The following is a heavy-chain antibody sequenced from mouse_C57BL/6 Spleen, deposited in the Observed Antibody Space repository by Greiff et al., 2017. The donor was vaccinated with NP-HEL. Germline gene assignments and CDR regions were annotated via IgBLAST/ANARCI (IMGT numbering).Heavy chain of an antibody. CDR3: ARRYSSGYHFDY. D-gene: IGHD3-2*02. Sequence: QVQLQQPGAELVKPGASVKLSCKASGYTFTSYWMHWVKQRPGQGLEWIGMIHPNSGSTNYNEKFKSKATLTVDKSSSTAYMQLSSLTSEDSAVYYWARRYSSGYHFDYWGQGTTLTVSS. CDR2: IHPNSGST. J-gene: IGHJ2*01. CDR1: GYTFTSYW. V-gene: IGHV1-64*01.